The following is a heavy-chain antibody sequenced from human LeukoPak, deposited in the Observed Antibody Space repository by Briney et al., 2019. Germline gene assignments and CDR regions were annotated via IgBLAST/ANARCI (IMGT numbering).Heavy chain of an antibody. V-gene: IGHV3-33*08. CDR2: IWYDGSNK. CDR3: ASLGAQYCSSTSCLDY. Sequence: GGSLRLSCVASGFIFSNYWMYWVRQAPGKGLEWVAVIWYDGSNKYYADSVKGRFTISRDNSKNTLYLQMNSLRAEDTAVYYCASLGAQYCSSTSCLDYWGQGTLVTVSS. D-gene: IGHD2-2*01. J-gene: IGHJ4*02. CDR1: GFIFSNYW.